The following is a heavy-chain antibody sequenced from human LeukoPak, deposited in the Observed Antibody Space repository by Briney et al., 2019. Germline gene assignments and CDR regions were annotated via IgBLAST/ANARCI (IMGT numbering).Heavy chain of an antibody. CDR3: ARGRSYGRQYYFDY. CDR2: MNPNSGNT. Sequence: ASVKVSCKASGYTFTSYDINWVRQATGQGLEWMGWMNPNSGNTGYAQKFQGRVTITRNTSISTAYMELSSLRSEDTAVYYCARGRSYGRQYYFDYWGQGTLVTVSS. J-gene: IGHJ4*02. V-gene: IGHV1-8*03. CDR1: GYTFTSYD. D-gene: IGHD5-18*01.